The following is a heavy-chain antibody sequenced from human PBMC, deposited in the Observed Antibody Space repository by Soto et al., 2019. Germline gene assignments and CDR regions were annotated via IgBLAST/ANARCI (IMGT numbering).Heavy chain of an antibody. D-gene: IGHD5-18*01. CDR3: ARDSGYNYGSFRWFDP. CDR2: IYYSGST. J-gene: IGHJ5*02. V-gene: IGHV4-59*01. Sequence: SETLSLTCAVYGGSFSGYYWDWIRQPPGKGLEWIGDIYYSGSTNYTPSLKSRVTISVDTSKNQFSLKLSSVTAADTAVYYCARDSGYNYGSFRWFDPWGQGTLVTAPQ. CDR1: GGSFSGYY.